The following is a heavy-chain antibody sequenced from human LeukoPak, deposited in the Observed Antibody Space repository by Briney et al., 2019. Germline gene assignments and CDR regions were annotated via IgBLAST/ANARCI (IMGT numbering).Heavy chain of an antibody. CDR3: ARDGYYDSSGYLLIFDY. CDR1: GYTFTSYY. Sequence: ASVKVSCKASGYTFTSYYMHWVRQTPGQGLEWMGIINPSGGSTSYAQKFQGRVTMTRDTSTSTVYMELSSLRSEDTAVYYCARDGYYDSSGYLLIFDYWGQGTLVTVSS. J-gene: IGHJ4*02. D-gene: IGHD3-22*01. CDR2: INPSGGST. V-gene: IGHV1-46*01.